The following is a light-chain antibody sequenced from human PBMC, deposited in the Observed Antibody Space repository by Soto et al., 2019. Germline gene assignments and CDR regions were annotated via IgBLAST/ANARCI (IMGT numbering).Light chain of an antibody. CDR3: ATWADGRNSYV. J-gene: IGLJ1*01. CDR2: SNN. V-gene: IGLV1-44*01. CDR1: SSNIGSNT. Sequence: QSVLTQPPSASGTPGQRVTISCSGSSSNIGSNTVSWYQQLPQRASKLLIFSNNQRPSGVPDRFSGSKSGTSSSLAIGGLQSEDEAEYYCATWADGRNSYVVGTGTKLTVL.